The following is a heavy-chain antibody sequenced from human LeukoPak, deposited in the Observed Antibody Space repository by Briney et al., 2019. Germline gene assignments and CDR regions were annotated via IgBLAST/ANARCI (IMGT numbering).Heavy chain of an antibody. CDR3: ARESPLEGWLQW. J-gene: IGHJ4*02. CDR1: GDSIRSYY. V-gene: IGHV4-59*01. Sequence: SETLSLTCTVSGDSIRSYYWSWIRQPPGKGLEWIGYIYYSGSTTYNPSLKSRVTISIDRSKNQFSLKLSSVTAADTAVYYCARESPLEGWLQWWGQGTLVTVSS. D-gene: IGHD5-24*01. CDR2: IYYSGST.